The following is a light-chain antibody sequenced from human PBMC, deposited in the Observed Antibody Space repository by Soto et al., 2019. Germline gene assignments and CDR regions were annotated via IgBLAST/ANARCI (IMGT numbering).Light chain of an antibody. Sequence: EIVLTQFPGTLSLSPGERATLSCRASQSVISTYLAWYQQKPGQAPRLLIYGASSRATGIPDRFSGSGSGTDFTLTISRLEPEDFALYYCQQYGGSPITFGLGTRLEIK. J-gene: IGKJ5*01. CDR2: GAS. CDR3: QQYGGSPIT. CDR1: QSVISTY. V-gene: IGKV3-20*01.